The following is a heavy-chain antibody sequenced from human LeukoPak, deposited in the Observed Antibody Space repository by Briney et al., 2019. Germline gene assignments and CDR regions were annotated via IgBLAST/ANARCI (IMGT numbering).Heavy chain of an antibody. J-gene: IGHJ4*02. V-gene: IGHV3-23*01. CDR2: ISGSGGST. D-gene: IGHD2-2*01. CDR3: AKRWWRGVVVPAAAFDY. Sequence: GGSLRLSCAASGFTFSSYAMSWVRQAPGKGLEWVSAISGSGGSTYYADSVKGRFTISRDNSKNSLYLQMNSLRAEDTAVYYCAKRWWRGVVVPAAAFDYWGQGTLVTVSS. CDR1: GFTFSSYA.